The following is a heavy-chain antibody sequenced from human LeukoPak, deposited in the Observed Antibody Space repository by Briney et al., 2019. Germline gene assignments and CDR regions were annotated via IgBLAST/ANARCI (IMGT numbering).Heavy chain of an antibody. V-gene: IGHV4-39*01. Sequence: SETLSLTCTVSGVSVSSTTYHWGWTRQPPGKGLEWIGSIYYTGNTYYSPSLRSRVTISIDTSKNQFSLKLTSVTAADTAVYFCARLDNGRPGDYWGQGILVTVSS. J-gene: IGHJ4*02. D-gene: IGHD1-1*01. CDR2: IYYTGNT. CDR3: ARLDNGRPGDY. CDR1: GVSVSSTTYH.